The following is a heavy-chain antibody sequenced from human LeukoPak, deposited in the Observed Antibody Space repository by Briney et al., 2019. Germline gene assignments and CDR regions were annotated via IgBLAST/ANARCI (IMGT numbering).Heavy chain of an antibody. Sequence: ASVKVSCKASGYTFTSYDINWVRQATGQGLEWMGWMNPNSGNTGYAQKFQGRVTMTRNTSISTAYMELSSLGSEDTAVYYCARVDSSGYLDFDYWGQGTLVTVSS. CDR3: ARVDSSGYLDFDY. CDR2: MNPNSGNT. V-gene: IGHV1-8*01. D-gene: IGHD3-22*01. CDR1: GYTFTSYD. J-gene: IGHJ4*02.